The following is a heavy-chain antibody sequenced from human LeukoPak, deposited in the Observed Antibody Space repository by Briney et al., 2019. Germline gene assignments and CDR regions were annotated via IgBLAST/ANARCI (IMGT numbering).Heavy chain of an antibody. CDR2: ISSSSSYI. CDR3: AKDPTGFDWFDP. Sequence: RGSLRLSCAASGFTFSSYSMNWVRQAPGKGLEWVSSISSSSSYIYYADSVKGRFTISRDNSKNTLYLQMNSLRAEDTAVYYCAKDPTGFDWFDPWGQGTLVTVSS. CDR1: GFTFSSYS. J-gene: IGHJ5*02. V-gene: IGHV3-21*04. D-gene: IGHD2-8*02.